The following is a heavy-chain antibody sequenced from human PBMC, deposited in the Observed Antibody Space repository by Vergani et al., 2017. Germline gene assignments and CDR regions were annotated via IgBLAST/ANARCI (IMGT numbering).Heavy chain of an antibody. CDR1: DSSIMTNPY. CDR2: IHHPGDT. D-gene: IGHD3-10*01. CDR3: ARHRGSVGFFPSSYFYGMDV. Sequence: QVQLQESGPGLVKPSETLTLTCDVSDSSIMTNPYWGWFRQSPGKGLEWIGCIHHPGDTHYNSSLKSRVSISIVSSSKFSLSLTSVTAADTAIYYCARHRGSVGFFPSSYFYGMDVWGHGTTVTVSS. J-gene: IGHJ6*02. V-gene: IGHV4-38-2*01.